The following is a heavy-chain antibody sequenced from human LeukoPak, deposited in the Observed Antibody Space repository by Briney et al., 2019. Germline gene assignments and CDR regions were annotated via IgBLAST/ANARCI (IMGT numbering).Heavy chain of an antibody. V-gene: IGHV4-38-2*02. Sequence: SETLSLTCTVSGYSISSGYYWGWIRQPPGKGLEWIGSIYYSGSTYYNPSLKSRVTISVDTSKNQFSLKLSSVTAADTAVYYCARHTPPYYYYMDVWGKGTTVTVSS. J-gene: IGHJ6*03. CDR3: ARHTPPYYYYMDV. CDR1: GYSISSGYY. CDR2: IYYSGST.